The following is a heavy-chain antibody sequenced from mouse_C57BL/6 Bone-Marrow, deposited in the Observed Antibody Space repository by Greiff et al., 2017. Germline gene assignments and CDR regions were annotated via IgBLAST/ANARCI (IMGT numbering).Heavy chain of an antibody. J-gene: IGHJ4*01. CDR1: GFNIKDDY. V-gene: IGHV14-4*01. Sequence: VQLQQSGAELVRPGASVKLSCTASGFNIKDDYMHWVKQRPEQGLEWIGWIDPENGDTEYASKFQGKATITADTSSNTAYRQLSSLTSEDTAVYYCTTELRYAMDYWGQGTSVTVSS. CDR3: TTELRYAMDY. CDR2: IDPENGDT. D-gene: IGHD1-1*01.